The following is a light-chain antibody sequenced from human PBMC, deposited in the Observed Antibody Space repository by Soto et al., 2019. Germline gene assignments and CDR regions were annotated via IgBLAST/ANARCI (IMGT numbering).Light chain of an antibody. Sequence: EIVLTHYPGARSLSPGEGATLSFMAGQSVSSSQLAWFQQKPGQAPRLLIYDASSRAAGIPDRFSGSGSGTGFTLTISRLEPEDFAVYYCQQYGGSPRTFGQGTKVDI. J-gene: IGKJ1*01. CDR3: QQYGGSPRT. CDR1: QSVSSSQ. CDR2: DAS. V-gene: IGKV3-20*01.